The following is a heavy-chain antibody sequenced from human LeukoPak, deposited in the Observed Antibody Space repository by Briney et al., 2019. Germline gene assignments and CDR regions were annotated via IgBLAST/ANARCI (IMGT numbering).Heavy chain of an antibody. CDR1: GFTFSSYE. Sequence: GGSLRLSCAASGFTFSSYEMNWVRQAPGKGLEWVSYISSSGSTIYYADSVKGRFTISRDNAKNSLYLQMNSLRAEDTAVYYCAREAGAYCGGDRYSDAFDIWGQGTMVTVSS. CDR2: ISSSGSTI. V-gene: IGHV3-48*03. D-gene: IGHD2-21*02. J-gene: IGHJ3*02. CDR3: AREAGAYCGGDRYSDAFDI.